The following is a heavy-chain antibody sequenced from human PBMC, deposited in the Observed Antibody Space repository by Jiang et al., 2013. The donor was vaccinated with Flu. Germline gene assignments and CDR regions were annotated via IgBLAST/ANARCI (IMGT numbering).Heavy chain of an antibody. J-gene: IGHJ3*02. CDR2: LYYTGST. CDR3: ARDESTIPRALGI. Sequence: GSGLVKPSETLSLTCTVSGGSISSYYWSWIRQPPGKGLEWIGSLYYTGSTYYNPSLKSRVIISSVDTSKNQFSLKLSSVTAADTAVYYCARDESTIPRALGIWGQGTMVTVSS. CDR1: GGSISSYY. V-gene: IGHV4-59*01. D-gene: IGHD1-14*01.